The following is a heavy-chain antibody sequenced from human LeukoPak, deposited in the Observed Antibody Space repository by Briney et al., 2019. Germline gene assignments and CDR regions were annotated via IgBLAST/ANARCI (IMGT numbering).Heavy chain of an antibody. J-gene: IGHJ5*02. Sequence: GGSLRLSCAASGFTFSSFSMNWVRQAPGKGLEWVSYVSVGGSYIYYADSVKGRFTISRDNAKNSLYLQMNSLRAEDTAVYYCARDLEGYKFGYNWFDPWGQGTLVTVSS. D-gene: IGHD5-18*01. V-gene: IGHV3-21*06. CDR1: GFTFSSFS. CDR3: ARDLEGYKFGYNWFDP. CDR2: VSVGGSYI.